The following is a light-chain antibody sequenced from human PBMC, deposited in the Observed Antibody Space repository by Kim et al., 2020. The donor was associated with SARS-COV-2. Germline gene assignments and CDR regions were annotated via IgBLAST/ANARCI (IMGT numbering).Light chain of an antibody. CDR3: QVWDTSSDHQV. CDR2: YDT. J-gene: IGLJ1*01. V-gene: IGLV3-21*04. Sequence: APGLTARITWNGNDIGYKTVHWYQQKPGQAPVVVIYYDTDRPSGIPARFSGSKSGKTATLTISRVEAGDGADYYCQVWDTSSDHQVFGSGTKVTVL. CDR1: DIGYKT.